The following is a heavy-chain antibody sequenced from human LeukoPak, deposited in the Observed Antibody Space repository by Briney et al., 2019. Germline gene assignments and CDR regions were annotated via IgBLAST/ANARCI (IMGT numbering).Heavy chain of an antibody. J-gene: IGHJ5*01. Sequence: SETLSLTFMLYGGSSVSRMGYDWCWIRQPPGKGLEWIGSIYYNGSTYYNPSLKSRVTISVDTSKNQFSLSLSSVTAADTAVFYCARRVVDYDSSGPRRCFDSCGQGTLVTVSS. V-gene: IGHV4-39*01. CDR2: IYYNGST. CDR3: ARRVVDYDSSGPRRCFDS. CDR1: GGSSVSRMGYD. D-gene: IGHD3-22*01.